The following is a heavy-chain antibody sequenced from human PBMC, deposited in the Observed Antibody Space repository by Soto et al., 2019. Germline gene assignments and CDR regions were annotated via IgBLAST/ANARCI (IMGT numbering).Heavy chain of an antibody. CDR2: IKSKTDGGTT. V-gene: IGHV3-15*07. Sequence: PGGSLRLSCVASGFTFSSYVIHWVRQAPGKGLEWVGRIKSKTDGGTTDYAAPVKGRFTISRDDSKNTLYLQMNSLKTEDTAVYYCTTDPVTMIVVVPSSGWGQGTLVTVSS. J-gene: IGHJ4*02. CDR1: GFTFSSYV. CDR3: TTDPVTMIVVVPSSG. D-gene: IGHD3-22*01.